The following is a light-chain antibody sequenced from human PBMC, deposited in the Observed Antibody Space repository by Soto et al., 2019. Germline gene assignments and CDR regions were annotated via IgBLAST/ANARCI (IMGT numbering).Light chain of an antibody. CDR1: QSVGSN. J-gene: IGKJ1*01. Sequence: EIVMTQSPATLSVSPGERATLSCRASQSVGSNLAWYQQKPGQAPRLLIYGASTRATGIPARFSGSGSGTDFKLTISSRQSEDFAIYFCQQYNNWPPDRTFGQGTKVEIK. CDR3: QQYNNWPPDRT. V-gene: IGKV3-15*01. CDR2: GAS.